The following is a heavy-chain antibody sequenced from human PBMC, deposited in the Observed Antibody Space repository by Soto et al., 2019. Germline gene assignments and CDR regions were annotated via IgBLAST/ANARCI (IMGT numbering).Heavy chain of an antibody. CDR2: IIPIFGTA. J-gene: IGHJ6*02. Sequence: QVQLVQSGAEVKKPGSSVKVSCKASGGTFSSYAISWVRQAPGQGLEWMGGIIPIFGTANYAQKFQGRVTITADESKSTAYMELSSLRSEDTAVYYCARSVTIFGVVITEDYYGMDVWGQGTTVTVSS. V-gene: IGHV1-69*12. CDR1: GGTFSSYA. CDR3: ARSVTIFGVVITEDYYGMDV. D-gene: IGHD3-3*01.